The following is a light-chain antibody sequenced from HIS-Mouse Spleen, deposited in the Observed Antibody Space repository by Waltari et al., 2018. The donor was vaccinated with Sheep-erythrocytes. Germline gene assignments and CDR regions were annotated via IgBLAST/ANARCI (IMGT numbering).Light chain of an antibody. Sequence: QSVLTQPPSASGTPGQRVTIACSGTSSNIGRTTVNWYQQLPGTAPKLLLYSNNPRPSGVPDRFSGSKSGTSASLAISGLQSEDEADYYCAAWDDSLNGWVFGGGTKLTVL. CDR3: AAWDDSLNGWV. CDR1: SSNIGRTT. V-gene: IGLV1-44*01. J-gene: IGLJ3*02. CDR2: SNN.